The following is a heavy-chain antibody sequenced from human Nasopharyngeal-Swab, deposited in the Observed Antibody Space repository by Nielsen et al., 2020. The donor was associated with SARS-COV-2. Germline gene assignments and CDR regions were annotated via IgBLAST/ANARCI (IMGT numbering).Heavy chain of an antibody. Sequence: GESLKISCAASGFTFSSYWMSWVRQAPGKGPEWVANIKQDGSEKYYLDSVKGRFTISRDNAKNSLYLQMNSLRAEDTAVYYCARDGPDYALDYWGQGTLVTVSS. CDR2: IKQDGSEK. D-gene: IGHD4-17*01. CDR3: ARDGPDYALDY. CDR1: GFTFSSYW. V-gene: IGHV3-7*01. J-gene: IGHJ4*02.